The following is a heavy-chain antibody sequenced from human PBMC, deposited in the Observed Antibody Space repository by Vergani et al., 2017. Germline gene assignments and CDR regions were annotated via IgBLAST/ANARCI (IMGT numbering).Heavy chain of an antibody. V-gene: IGHV3-23*01. CDR2: ISDGGTNT. J-gene: IGHJ6*03. D-gene: IGHD4-11*01. Sequence: EVQLLESGGGLAQPGGSLRLSCAASGFTFSSYATDWVRQAPGKGLEWVSGISDGGTNTYYAASVKSRFIISRDNSKNTLYLQMNSLRAEDTAVYYCAKGSKYINYYYYYMDVWGKGTPVTVSS. CDR1: GFTFSSYA. CDR3: AKGSKYINYYYYYMDV.